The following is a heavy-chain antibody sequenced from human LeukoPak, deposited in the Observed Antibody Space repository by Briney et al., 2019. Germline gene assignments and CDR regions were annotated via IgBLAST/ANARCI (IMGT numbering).Heavy chain of an antibody. CDR3: AKDRSWGMNSAEY. V-gene: IGHV3-30*02. Sequence: GGSLRLSCAASGFIFKNFGMYWVRQAPGKGLEWVAFIRYDGSRTYYTDSVKGRFTISRDNSNNTLYLQMNSLRPEDTAVYFCAKDRSWGMNSAEYWGQGTLVTVSS. CDR1: GFIFKNFG. CDR2: IRYDGSRT. J-gene: IGHJ4*02. D-gene: IGHD7-27*01.